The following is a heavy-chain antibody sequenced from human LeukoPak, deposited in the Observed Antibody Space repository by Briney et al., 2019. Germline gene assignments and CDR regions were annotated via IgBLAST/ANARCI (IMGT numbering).Heavy chain of an antibody. J-gene: IGHJ6*03. Sequence: QPGGSLRLSCAASGFTFSGSAMHWVRQASGKGLEWVGRIRSKANSYATAYAASVKGRFTISRDDSKNTAYLQMNSLKTEDTAVYYCTRPEAGQLVGDYYYYYYMDVWGKGTTVTASS. CDR2: IRSKANSYAT. D-gene: IGHD6-13*01. V-gene: IGHV3-73*01. CDR3: TRPEAGQLVGDYYYYYYMDV. CDR1: GFTFSGSA.